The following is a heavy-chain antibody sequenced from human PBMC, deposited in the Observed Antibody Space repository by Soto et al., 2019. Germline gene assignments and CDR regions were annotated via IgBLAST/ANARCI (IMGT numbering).Heavy chain of an antibody. CDR2: ITASGDTT. J-gene: IGHJ3*02. Sequence: EVQLLESEGGLVQPGGSLRLSCAASGFTFSSYAMSWVRQAPGKGLAWDSAITASGDTTYYADSVKGRFTISRDNSKSTMYLQMNSLRDEDTAVYYCAKVRPLSDCTPPSCLGAFDIWGQGTMVTVSS. D-gene: IGHD2-8*01. V-gene: IGHV3-23*01. CDR1: GFTFSSYA. CDR3: AKVRPLSDCTPPSCLGAFDI.